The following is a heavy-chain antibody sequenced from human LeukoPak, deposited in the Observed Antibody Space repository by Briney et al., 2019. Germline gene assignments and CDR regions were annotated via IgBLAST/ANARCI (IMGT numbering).Heavy chain of an antibody. Sequence: SETLSLTCAVYGGSFSGYYWSWIRQPPGKGLEWIGEINHSGSTNYNPSLESRVTISVDTSKNQFSLKLSSVTAADTAVYYCARVVCSGGSCYSGYFDYWGQGTLVTVSS. CDR3: ARVVCSGGSCYSGYFDY. CDR1: GGSFSGYY. CDR2: INHSGST. V-gene: IGHV4-34*01. J-gene: IGHJ4*02. D-gene: IGHD2-15*01.